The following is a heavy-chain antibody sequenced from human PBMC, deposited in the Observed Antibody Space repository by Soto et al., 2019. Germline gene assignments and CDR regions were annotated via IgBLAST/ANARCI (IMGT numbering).Heavy chain of an antibody. V-gene: IGHV4-34*01. J-gene: IGHJ6*02. CDR2: INHSGST. CDR3: ARVEAYGDVYYYGMDV. CDR1: GGSFSGYY. Sequence: PSETLSLTSAAYGGSFSGYYWSWIRQPPGKGLEWIGEINHSGSTNYNPSLKSRVTISVDTSKNQFSLKLSSVTAADTAVYYCARVEAYGDVYYYGMDVWGQGTTVTVSS. D-gene: IGHD4-17*01.